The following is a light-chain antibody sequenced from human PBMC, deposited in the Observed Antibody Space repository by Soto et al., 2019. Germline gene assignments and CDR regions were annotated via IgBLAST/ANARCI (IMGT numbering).Light chain of an antibody. V-gene: IGKV1-5*01. J-gene: IGKJ1*01. CDR3: QQYNSYSGT. CDR1: QSISSW. Sequence: DIQMTQSPSTLSASVGDRVTITCRVSQSISSWLAWYQQKPGKAPKLLIYDASSLESGVPSRFSGSGSGTEFTLTISSLQPDDFATYYSQQYNSYSGTFGQGTKV. CDR2: DAS.